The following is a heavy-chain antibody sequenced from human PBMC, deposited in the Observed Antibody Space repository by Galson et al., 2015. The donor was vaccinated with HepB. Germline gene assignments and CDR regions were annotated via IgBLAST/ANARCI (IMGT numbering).Heavy chain of an antibody. CDR3: ARDRQSRMRRGVVVTPDAFDM. D-gene: IGHD3-3*01. Sequence: SVKVSCKASGGAFNTYTFSWVRQAPGRGLEWMGGIIPILGTAKNAEKFQGRVTITADESTSTVYMELNSLKSEDTAVYYCARDRQSRMRRGVVVTPDAFDMWGQGTMVTVSS. J-gene: IGHJ3*02. CDR1: GGAFNTYT. CDR2: IIPILGTA. V-gene: IGHV1-69*13.